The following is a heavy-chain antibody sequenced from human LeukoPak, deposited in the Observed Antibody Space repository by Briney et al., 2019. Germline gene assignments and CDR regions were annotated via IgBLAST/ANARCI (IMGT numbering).Heavy chain of an antibody. CDR1: GGTFSSYA. V-gene: IGHV1-69*06. CDR2: IIPIFGAA. J-gene: IGHJ4*02. Sequence: SVKVSCKASGGTFSSYAINWVRQAPGQGLEWMGGIIPIFGAANYAQRFQGRVTITADKSTSTAYMELSSLRSEDTAVYYCARGAYCSGGSCYDYWGQGTLVTVSS. CDR3: ARGAYCSGGSCYDY. D-gene: IGHD2-15*01.